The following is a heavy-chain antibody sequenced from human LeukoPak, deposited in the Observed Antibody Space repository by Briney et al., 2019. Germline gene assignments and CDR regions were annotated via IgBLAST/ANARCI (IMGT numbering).Heavy chain of an antibody. D-gene: IGHD4-17*01. CDR1: GFTFSSYS. V-gene: IGHV3-48*01. CDR2: IRSSGSPI. CDR3: ARDCDYGDYPGY. J-gene: IGHJ4*02. Sequence: GGSLRLSCAASGFTFSSYSMNWVRQAPGKGLEWVSYIRSSGSPIYYADSVRGRFTISRDNAKNSLYLQMNSLRAEDTALYYCARDCDYGDYPGYWGQGTLVTVSS.